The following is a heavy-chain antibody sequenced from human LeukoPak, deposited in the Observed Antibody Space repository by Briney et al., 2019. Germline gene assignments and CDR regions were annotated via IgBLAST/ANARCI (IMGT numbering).Heavy chain of an antibody. V-gene: IGHV1-46*01. J-gene: IGHJ5*02. CDR2: INPRGTST. CDR1: GYTFTGYY. Sequence: GASVKVSCKASGYTFTGYYMHWVRQAPGQGLEWMGLINPRGTSTIYAEKFQGRIITTRDMSTTTDYMELSSLKSDDTAAYYCARDNSIHERGWWFDPWGQGTLVTVSS. D-gene: IGHD4-23*01. CDR3: ARDNSIHERGWWFDP.